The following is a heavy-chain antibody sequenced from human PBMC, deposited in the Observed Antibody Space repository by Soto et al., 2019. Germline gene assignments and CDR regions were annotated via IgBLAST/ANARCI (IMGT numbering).Heavy chain of an antibody. J-gene: IGHJ5*02. CDR1: GFTFSSYE. Sequence: GGSLRLSCAASGFTFSSYEMNWVRQAPGKGLEWVSYISGSGRTIYNADSVEGRFTISRDNAKNSLYLQMNSLRVEDTAVYYCARGQAGSTQGYNWFDPWGQGTLVTVSS. D-gene: IGHD1-1*01. V-gene: IGHV3-48*03. CDR2: ISGSGRTI. CDR3: ARGQAGSTQGYNWFDP.